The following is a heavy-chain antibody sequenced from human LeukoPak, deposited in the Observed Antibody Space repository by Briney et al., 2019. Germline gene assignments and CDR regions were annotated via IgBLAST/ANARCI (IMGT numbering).Heavy chain of an antibody. CDR1: GFTVSSNY. Sequence: GGSLRLSCAASGFTVSSNYMSWVRQAPGKGLEWVSVIYSGGSTYYADSVKGRFTISRDNSKNTLYLQMNSLRAEDTAVYYCARAATDDYVWGSYRYAFDIWAKGQWSPSLQ. D-gene: IGHD3-16*02. CDR2: IYSGGST. J-gene: IGHJ3*02. V-gene: IGHV3-53*01. CDR3: ARAATDDYVWGSYRYAFDI.